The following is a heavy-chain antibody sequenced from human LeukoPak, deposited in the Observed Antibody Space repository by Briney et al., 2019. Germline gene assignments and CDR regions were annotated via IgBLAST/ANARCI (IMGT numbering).Heavy chain of an antibody. CDR3: ARLALTGTTDY. V-gene: IGHV4-61*02. CDR2: IYTSGST. CDR1: GDSISSGSYY. J-gene: IGHJ4*02. Sequence: SETLSLTCTVSGDSISSGSYYWSWIRQPAGKGLEWIGRIYTSGSTNYNPSLKSRVTISVDTSKNQFSLKLSSVTAADTAVYYCARLALTGTTDYWGQGTLVTVSS. D-gene: IGHD1-7*01.